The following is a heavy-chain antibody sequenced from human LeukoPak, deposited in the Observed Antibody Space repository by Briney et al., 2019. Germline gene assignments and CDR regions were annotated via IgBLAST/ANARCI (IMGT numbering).Heavy chain of an antibody. CDR1: GFTFSSYG. CDR2: ISGSGGST. J-gene: IGHJ1*01. CDR3: AKPKIRNYSSGSEYFQH. Sequence: QAGGSLRLSCAASGFTFSSYGMSWVRQAPGKGLEWVSAISGSGGSTYYADSVKGRFTISRDNSKNTLYLQMNSLRAEDTAVYYCAKPKIRNYSSGSEYFQHWGQGTLVTVSS. D-gene: IGHD6-19*01. V-gene: IGHV3-23*01.